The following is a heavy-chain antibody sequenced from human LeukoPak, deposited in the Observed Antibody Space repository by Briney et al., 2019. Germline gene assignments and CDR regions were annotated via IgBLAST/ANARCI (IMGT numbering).Heavy chain of an antibody. V-gene: IGHV3-21*01. D-gene: IGHD5-12*01. Sequence: GEGLRLSCAASGFTFSDYSMNWVRQALRKGVEWVSSISSSSSYIFYADSVRGRFSISRDNAKNSLYLQMNSLRAEDTVVYYCARVQKSRKSVASAVDCWGQGAVVIVSS. J-gene: IGHJ4*02. CDR2: ISSSSSYI. CDR3: ARVQKSRKSVASAVDC. CDR1: GFTFSDYS.